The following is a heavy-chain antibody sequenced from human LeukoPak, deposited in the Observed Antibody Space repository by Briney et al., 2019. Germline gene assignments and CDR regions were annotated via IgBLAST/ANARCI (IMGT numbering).Heavy chain of an antibody. D-gene: IGHD2-21*02. CDR2: ITYSSGNT. V-gene: IGHV3-23*01. CDR3: AKDGTGCGGDCYSDY. CDR1: GFTFSAYG. J-gene: IGHJ4*02. Sequence: GSLRLSCAASGFTFSAYGMSWFRQAPGKGLEWVSTITYSSGNTYYADSVKGRFTISRDNSKNTLYLQMNSLRAEDTALYYCAKDGTGCGGDCYSDYWGQGTLVTVSS.